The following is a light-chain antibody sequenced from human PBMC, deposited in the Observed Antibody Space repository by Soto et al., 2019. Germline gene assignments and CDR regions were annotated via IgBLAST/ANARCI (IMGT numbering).Light chain of an antibody. Sequence: DIEMTQSPSTLSASVGDRVTITCRASQSFDGRLAWYQQNPGKAPKLLIFKASNLETGVPSRFSGSGSGTEFTLTISSLQPEDFATYYCQQYDHYPISFGQGTRVDIK. CDR1: QSFDGR. J-gene: IGKJ5*01. V-gene: IGKV1-5*03. CDR3: QQYDHYPIS. CDR2: KAS.